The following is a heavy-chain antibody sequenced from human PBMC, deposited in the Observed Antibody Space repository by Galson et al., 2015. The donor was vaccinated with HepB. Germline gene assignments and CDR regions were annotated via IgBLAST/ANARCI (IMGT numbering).Heavy chain of an antibody. Sequence: QSGAEVKKPGESLRISCKGSGYGFTSYWMSWVRQMPGKGLEWMGIIDPSDSYIKYSPSFQGQVIISVDKSISTAYLQWSSLKASDSAMYYCARQVSDYYGMDVWGQGTAVTVSS. CDR2: IDPSDSYI. CDR3: ARQVSDYYGMDV. V-gene: IGHV5-10-1*04. D-gene: IGHD3-3*01. CDR1: GYGFTSYW. J-gene: IGHJ6*02.